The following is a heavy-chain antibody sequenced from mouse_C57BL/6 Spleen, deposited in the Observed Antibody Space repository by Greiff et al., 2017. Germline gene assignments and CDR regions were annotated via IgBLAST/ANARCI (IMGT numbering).Heavy chain of an antibody. D-gene: IGHD1-1*01. Sequence: VQLQQPGAELVKPGASVKMSCKASGYTFTSYWITWVKQRPGQGLEWIGDIYPGSGSTNYNEKFKSKATLTVDTSSSTAYMQLSSLTSEDSAVYYFARGEFYGSSPWFAYWGQGTLVTVSA. CDR3: ARGEFYGSSPWFAY. CDR2: IYPGSGST. V-gene: IGHV1-55*01. CDR1: GYTFTSYW. J-gene: IGHJ3*01.